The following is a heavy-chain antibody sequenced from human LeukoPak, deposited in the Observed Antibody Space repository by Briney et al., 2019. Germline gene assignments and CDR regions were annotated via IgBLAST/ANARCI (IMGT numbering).Heavy chain of an antibody. V-gene: IGHV4-61*02. D-gene: IGHD2-15*01. Sequence: SETLSLTCTVSGGSISSGSYYWSWIRQPAGKGLEWIGRIYTSGSTNYSPSLKSRVTISVDTSKNQFSLKLSSVTAADTAVYYCARERVADAFDIWGQGTMVTVSS. CDR3: ARERVADAFDI. CDR1: GGSISSGSYY. CDR2: IYTSGST. J-gene: IGHJ3*02.